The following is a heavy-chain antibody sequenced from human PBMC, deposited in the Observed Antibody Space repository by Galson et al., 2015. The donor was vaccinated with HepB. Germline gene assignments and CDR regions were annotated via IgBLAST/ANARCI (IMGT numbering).Heavy chain of an antibody. CDR3: ARPYYYDSSGYSDYFDY. D-gene: IGHD3-22*01. CDR1: GYTFTSYA. CDR2: INAGNGNT. J-gene: IGHJ4*02. V-gene: IGHV1-3*01. Sequence: SVKVSCKASGYTFTSYAMHWVRQAPGQRLEWMGWINAGNGNTKYSQKFQGRVTITRDTSASTAYMELSSLRSEDTAVYYCARPYYYDSSGYSDYFDYWGQGTLVTVSS.